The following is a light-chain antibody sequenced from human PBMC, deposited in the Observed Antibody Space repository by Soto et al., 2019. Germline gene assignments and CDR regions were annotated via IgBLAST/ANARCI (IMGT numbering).Light chain of an antibody. CDR1: QSVSRN. CDR2: DTS. J-gene: IGKJ4*01. Sequence: EIVLTQSPATLSLSPGERATLSCRASQSVSRNLAWYRQKPGQAPRLLIYDTSNRATGIPARFSGSGSGTDFTLTISSLETEDFAVYYCQQRSNWPLTFGGGTKVEIK. CDR3: QQRSNWPLT. V-gene: IGKV3-11*01.